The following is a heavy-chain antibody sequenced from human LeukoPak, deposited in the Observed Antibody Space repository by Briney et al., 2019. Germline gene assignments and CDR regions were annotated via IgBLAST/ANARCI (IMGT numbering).Heavy chain of an antibody. CDR3: ARPKVSGWYLGFDY. CDR1: GGSISSYY. D-gene: IGHD6-19*01. Sequence: PSETLSLTCTVSGGSISSYYWSWIRQPPGKGLEWIGYIYYSGSTNYNPSLKSRVTISVDTSKNQFSLKLSSVTVADTAVHYCARPKVSGWYLGFDYWGQGTLVTVSS. V-gene: IGHV4-59*01. CDR2: IYYSGST. J-gene: IGHJ4*02.